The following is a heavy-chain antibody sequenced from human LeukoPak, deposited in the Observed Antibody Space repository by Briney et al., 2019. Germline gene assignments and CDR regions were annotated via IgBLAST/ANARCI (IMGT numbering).Heavy chain of an antibody. CDR2: ISGSGGST. V-gene: IGHV3-23*01. CDR1: GYTFSSYA. J-gene: IGHJ4*02. Sequence: PGGSLRLSCAASGYTFSSYAMSWVRQAPGKGLEWVSAISGSGGSTYYADSVKGRFTISRDNSKNTLYLQMNSLRAEDTAVYYCAKDRQWLVGYFDYWGQGTLVTVSS. D-gene: IGHD6-19*01. CDR3: AKDRQWLVGYFDY.